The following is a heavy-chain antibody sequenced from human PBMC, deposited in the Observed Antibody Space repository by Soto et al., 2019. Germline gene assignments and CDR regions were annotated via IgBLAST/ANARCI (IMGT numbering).Heavy chain of an antibody. J-gene: IGHJ6*02. V-gene: IGHV1-69*12. Sequence: QVQLVQSGAEVKKPGSSVKVSCKASGGPFSSYAISWVRQAPGQGLEWMGGIIPIFGTADYAQKFQGRVTTTADESTSTAYMELSSLRSEDTAVYYCASQYGGSGSSSRVGYYYYGMDVWGQGTTVTVSS. CDR2: IIPIFGTA. CDR1: GGPFSSYA. D-gene: IGHD3-10*01. CDR3: ASQYGGSGSSSRVGYYYYGMDV.